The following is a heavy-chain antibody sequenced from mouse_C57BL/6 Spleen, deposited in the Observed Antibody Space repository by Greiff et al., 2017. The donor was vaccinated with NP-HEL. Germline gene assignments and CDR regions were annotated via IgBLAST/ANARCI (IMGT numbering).Heavy chain of an antibody. D-gene: IGHD1-1*01. Sequence: VKLVESGPELVKPGASVKISCKASGYSFTSYYIHWVKQRPGQGLEWIGWIYPGSGNTKYNEKFKGKATLTADTSSSTAYMQLSSLTSEDSAVYYCASPYYYGSSYVYWGQGTTLTVSS. V-gene: IGHV1-66*01. CDR3: ASPYYYGSSYVY. CDR2: IYPGSGNT. CDR1: GYSFTSYY. J-gene: IGHJ2*01.